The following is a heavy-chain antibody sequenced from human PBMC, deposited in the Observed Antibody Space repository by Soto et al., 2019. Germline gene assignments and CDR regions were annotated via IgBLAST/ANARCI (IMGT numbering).Heavy chain of an antibody. Sequence: PSETLSLTCTVSGGSFNSSYWNWIRQPPGKGLEWVGYIYYSRVTNYNPSLKSRVTISVDASKNQFSLKLSSVTAADTAVYYCARFEHPAFDNWGQGTMVTVSS. V-gene: IGHV4-59*01. CDR2: IYYSRVT. J-gene: IGHJ3*02. CDR3: ARFEHPAFDN. D-gene: IGHD2-21*01. CDR1: GGSFNSSY.